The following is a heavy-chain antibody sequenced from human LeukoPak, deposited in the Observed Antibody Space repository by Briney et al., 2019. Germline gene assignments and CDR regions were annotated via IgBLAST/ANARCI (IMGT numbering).Heavy chain of an antibody. D-gene: IGHD1-14*01. J-gene: IGHJ6*02. CDR1: GYTFTSYG. CDR2: INPSGGST. Sequence: VASVKVSCKASGYTFTSYGISWVRQAPGQGLEWMGIINPSGGSTSYAQKFQGRVTMTRDTSTSTVYMELSSLRSEDTAVYYCARDLSITPSSYGMDVWGQGTTVTVSS. V-gene: IGHV1-46*01. CDR3: ARDLSITPSSYGMDV.